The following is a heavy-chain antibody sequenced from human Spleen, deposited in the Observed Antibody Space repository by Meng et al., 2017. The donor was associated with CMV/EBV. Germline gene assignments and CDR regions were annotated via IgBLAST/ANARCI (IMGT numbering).Heavy chain of an antibody. CDR1: GYTFTGHY. D-gene: IGHD2-8*01. CDR3: ARSAVLEWTSAFDI. Sequence: ASVKVSCKTSGYTFTGHYLHWVRQAPGQGLEWVGWINPNTGGINYAQKLQGRVTMTRDTSISTAYMDLRRLRSDDTAVYFCARSAVLEWTSAFDIWGQGTVVTVSS. V-gene: IGHV1-2*02. CDR2: INPNTGGI. J-gene: IGHJ3*02.